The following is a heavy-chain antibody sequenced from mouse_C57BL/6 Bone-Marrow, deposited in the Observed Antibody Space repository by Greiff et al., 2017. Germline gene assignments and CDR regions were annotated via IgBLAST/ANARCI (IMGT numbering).Heavy chain of an antibody. Sequence: VQLQQSGPELVKPGASVKISCKASGYAFSSSWMNWVKPRPGKGLEWIGRIYPGDGDTNYNGKFKGKATLSADKSSSTAYMQLSSLTSEDSAVYFCARLGAYYSNYDAMDYWGQGTSVTVSS. CDR3: ARLGAYYSNYDAMDY. CDR1: GYAFSSSW. CDR2: IYPGDGDT. J-gene: IGHJ4*01. D-gene: IGHD2-5*01. V-gene: IGHV1-82*01.